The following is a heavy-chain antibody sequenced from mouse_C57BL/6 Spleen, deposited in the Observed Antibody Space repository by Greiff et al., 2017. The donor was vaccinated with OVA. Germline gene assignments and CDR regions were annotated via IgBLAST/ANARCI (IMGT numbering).Heavy chain of an antibody. J-gene: IGHJ4*01. CDR1: GFTFSSYG. CDR3: ARQEGYSNYLYYYAMDY. V-gene: IGHV5-6*01. CDR2: ISSGGSYT. D-gene: IGHD2-5*01. Sequence: EVNVVESGGDLVKPGGSLKLSCAASGFTFSSYGMSWVRQTPDKRLEWVATISSGGSYTYYPDSVKGRFTISRDNAKNTLYLQMSSLKSEDTAMYYCARQEGYSNYLYYYAMDYWGQGTSVTVSS.